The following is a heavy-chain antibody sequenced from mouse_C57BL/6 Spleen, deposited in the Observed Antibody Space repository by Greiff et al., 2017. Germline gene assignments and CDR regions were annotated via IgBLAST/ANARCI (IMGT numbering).Heavy chain of an antibody. D-gene: IGHD1-1*01. CDR1: GYTFTSYW. CDR3: ARSGVITTGGFAY. Sequence: QVQLQQPGAELVKPGASVKMSCKASGYTFTSYWITWVKQRPGQGLAWIGDIYPGSGSTNYNEKFKSKATLTVDTSSSTAYMQLSSLTSEDSAVXYCARSGVITTGGFAYGGQGTLVTVSA. V-gene: IGHV1-55*01. CDR2: IYPGSGST. J-gene: IGHJ3*01.